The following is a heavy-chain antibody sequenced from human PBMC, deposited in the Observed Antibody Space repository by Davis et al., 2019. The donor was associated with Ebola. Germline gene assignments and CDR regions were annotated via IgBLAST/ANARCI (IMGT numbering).Heavy chain of an antibody. CDR1: GYSFTNYW. CDR3: ARRSPYYYYYGMDV. CDR2: IDPSDSDS. Sequence: GESLKISCKGSGYSFTNYWIGWVRQMPGKGLEWMGIIDPSDSDSRYSPSFQGQVTISADKSISTAYLQWSNLKASDTAMYYCARRSPYYYYYGMDVWGKGTTVTVSS. V-gene: IGHV5-51*01. J-gene: IGHJ6*04.